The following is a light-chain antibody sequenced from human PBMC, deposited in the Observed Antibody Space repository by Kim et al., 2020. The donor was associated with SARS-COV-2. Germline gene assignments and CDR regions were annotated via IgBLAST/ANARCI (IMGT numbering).Light chain of an antibody. Sequence: SASVGDRVTITCQASQDISNFLNWYQQKPGKAPKLLIYDAYNLQSGVPSRFSGSSSGTHFSLTISSLQPEDTATYYCQQYANFPTFGGGTKVDIK. J-gene: IGKJ4*01. CDR1: QDISNF. CDR2: DAY. V-gene: IGKV1-33*01. CDR3: QQYANFPT.